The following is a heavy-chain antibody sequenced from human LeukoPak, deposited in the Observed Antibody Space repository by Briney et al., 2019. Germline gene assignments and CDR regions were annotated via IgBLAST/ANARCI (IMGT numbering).Heavy chain of an antibody. CDR3: AKDLRGYSYGLRNNWFDP. D-gene: IGHD5-18*01. CDR1: GSTFSSYG. CDR2: ISYDGSNK. V-gene: IGHV3-30*18. Sequence: PGGSLRLSCAASGSTFSSYGMHWVRQAPGKGLEWVAVISYDGSNKYYADSVKGRFTISRDNSKNTLYLQMNSLRAEDTAVYYCAKDLRGYSYGLRNNWFDPWGQGTLVTVSS. J-gene: IGHJ5*02.